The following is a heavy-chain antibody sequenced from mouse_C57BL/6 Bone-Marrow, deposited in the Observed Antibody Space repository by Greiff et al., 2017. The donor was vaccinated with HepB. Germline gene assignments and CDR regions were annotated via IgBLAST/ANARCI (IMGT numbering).Heavy chain of an antibody. D-gene: IGHD2-3*01. Sequence: EVKLMESGEGLVKPGGSLKLSCAASGFTFSSYAMSWVRQTPEKRLEWVAYISSGGDYIYYADTVKGRFTISRDNARNTLYLQMSSLKSEDTAMYYCTRWGSDGYYFDYWGQGTTLTVSS. CDR3: TRWGSDGYYFDY. V-gene: IGHV5-9-1*02. J-gene: IGHJ2*01. CDR2: ISSGGDYI. CDR1: GFTFSSYA.